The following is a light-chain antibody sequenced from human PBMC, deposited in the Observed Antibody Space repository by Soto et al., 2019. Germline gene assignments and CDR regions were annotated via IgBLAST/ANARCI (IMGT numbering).Light chain of an antibody. V-gene: IGKV3-20*01. CDR1: QSVSSNY. J-gene: IGKJ4*01. CDR2: DAS. CDR3: YQFGKAPLT. Sequence: EIVLTQSPDILSLSPGERATLSCRASQSVSSNYLVWFQQKPGQAPRLVIYDASTRATGIPDRFSGSGSGTDFTLTISGLEPEDVAVYYCYQFGKAPLTFGGGTKVEIK.